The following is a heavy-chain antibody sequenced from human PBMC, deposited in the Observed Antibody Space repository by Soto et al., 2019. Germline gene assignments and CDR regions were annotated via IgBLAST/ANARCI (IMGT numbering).Heavy chain of an antibody. CDR3: VRRWGNWFDP. J-gene: IGHJ5*02. V-gene: IGHV3-48*01. Sequence: EVQLVESGGGLVQPGGSLRLSCAASGFTFSSYNMNWVRQAPGKGLEWVSYISDSSSTIYYADSVKGRFTISRDNAKNSLYLQMNILRAEDTAVYYCVRRWGNWFDPWGQGTLVTVSS. D-gene: IGHD3-16*01. CDR1: GFTFSSYN. CDR2: ISDSSSTI.